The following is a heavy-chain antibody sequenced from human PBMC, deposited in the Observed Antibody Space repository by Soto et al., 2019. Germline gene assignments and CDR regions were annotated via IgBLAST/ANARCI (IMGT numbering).Heavy chain of an antibody. CDR2: MNPNSGNT. CDR1: GYTFTSYD. D-gene: IGHD1-1*01. CDR3: ARERTGTTSMDV. Sequence: QVQLVQSGAEVKKPGASVKVSCKASGYTFTSYDINWVRQATGQGLEWMGWMNPNSGNTGYAQKFQGRVTMTRNSSISTAYTELSSLRSEDTAVYYCARERTGTTSMDVWGQGTTVTVSS. V-gene: IGHV1-8*01. J-gene: IGHJ6*02.